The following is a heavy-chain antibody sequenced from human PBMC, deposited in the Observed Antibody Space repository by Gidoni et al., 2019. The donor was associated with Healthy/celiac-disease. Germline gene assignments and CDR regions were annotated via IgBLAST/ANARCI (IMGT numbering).Heavy chain of an antibody. CDR2: IRSKAYGGTT. CDR3: TREATQQLVPDDY. CDR1: GFTFGDYA. D-gene: IGHD6-13*01. J-gene: IGHJ4*02. V-gene: IGHV3-49*03. Sequence: GRSLRLSCTASGFTFGDYAMSWFRQAPGKGLEWVGFIRSKAYGGTTEYAASVKGRFTISRDDSKSIAYLQMNSLKTEDTAVYYCTREATQQLVPDDYWGQGTLVTVSS.